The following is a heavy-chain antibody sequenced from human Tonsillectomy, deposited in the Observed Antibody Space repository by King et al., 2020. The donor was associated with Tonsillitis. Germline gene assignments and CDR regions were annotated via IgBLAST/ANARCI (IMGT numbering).Heavy chain of an antibody. CDR1: GGSVSSASYY. CDR2: IYHSGST. D-gene: IGHD5-12*01. CDR3: ARGNYDPFHY. Sequence: QLQESGPGLVKPSETMSLTCTVSGGSVSSASYYWNWILQPPGKGLEWIGYIYHSGSTNYNPSLMSRVTMSVDTSKNQFSLKLRSVTAVDTAVYYCARGNYDPFHYWGQGTLVTVCS. V-gene: IGHV4-61*01. J-gene: IGHJ4*02.